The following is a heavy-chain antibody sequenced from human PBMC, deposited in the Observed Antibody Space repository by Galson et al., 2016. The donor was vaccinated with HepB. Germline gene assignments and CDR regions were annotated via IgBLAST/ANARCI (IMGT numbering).Heavy chain of an antibody. CDR1: GFPFSNFG. V-gene: IGHV3-30*18. Sequence: SLRLSCAASGFPFSNFGMHWVRQAPGKGLEWVAAISYDGNNKYYADAVKGRFTISRDNSKNTLYLQMNSLRAEDTAVYYCAKDGDSGYDWGCAFWGQGTLVTVSS. J-gene: IGHJ4*02. CDR2: ISYDGNNK. D-gene: IGHD5-12*01. CDR3: AKDGDSGYDWGCAF.